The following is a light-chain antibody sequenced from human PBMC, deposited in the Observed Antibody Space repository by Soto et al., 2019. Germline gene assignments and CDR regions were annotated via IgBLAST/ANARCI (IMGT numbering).Light chain of an antibody. J-gene: IGKJ4*01. Sequence: DIQMTQSTSSLSASVGDRVTITCRASQTISRALNWYQQKPGKAPKLLIYAASILQSGVPSRFSGSGSGTDFILTTSSLKTEDFETYYCQQSYSTPTFGGGTKVDIK. CDR1: QTISRA. CDR3: QQSYSTPT. CDR2: AAS. V-gene: IGKV1-39*01.